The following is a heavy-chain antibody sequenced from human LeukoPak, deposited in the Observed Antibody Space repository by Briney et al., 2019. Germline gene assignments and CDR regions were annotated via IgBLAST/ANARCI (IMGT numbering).Heavy chain of an antibody. D-gene: IGHD3-16*02. CDR3: VRGGLYHYSGTSGDY. Sequence: GGSLRLSCAASGFTFSSYGMTWVRQAPGKGLEWVSYISSSSSTIYYADSVKGRFTISRDNAKNSLYLQLNSLRAEDTAVYYCVRGGLYHYSGTSGDYWGQGTLVTVSS. CDR2: ISSSSSTI. CDR1: GFTFSSYG. V-gene: IGHV3-48*01. J-gene: IGHJ4*02.